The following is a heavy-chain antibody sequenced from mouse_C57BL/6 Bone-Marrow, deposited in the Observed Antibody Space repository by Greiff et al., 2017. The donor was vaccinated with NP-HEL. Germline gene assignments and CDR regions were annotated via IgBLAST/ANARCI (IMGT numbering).Heavy chain of an antibody. V-gene: IGHV5-12*01. J-gene: IGHJ4*01. Sequence: DVKLVESGGGLVQPGGSLKLSCAASGFTFSDYYMYWVRQTPEKRLEWVAYISNGGGSTYYPDTVKGRFTISRDNAKNTLYLQMSRLKSEDTAMYYCAREGSSYSYAMDYWGQGTSVTVSS. CDR1: GFTFSDYY. CDR3: AREGSSYSYAMDY. CDR2: ISNGGGST. D-gene: IGHD1-1*01.